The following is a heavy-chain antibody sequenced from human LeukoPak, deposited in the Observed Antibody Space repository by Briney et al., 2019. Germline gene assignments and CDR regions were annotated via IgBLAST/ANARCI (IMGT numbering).Heavy chain of an antibody. CDR3: ARRREYSYDSSGYNNWRDP. CDR1: GYSFTTNW. D-gene: IGHD3-22*01. CDR2: IYPGDSDI. V-gene: IGHV5-51*01. Sequence: GESLKISCKGSGYSFTTNWIGWVRQMPGKGLKWMGIIYPGDSDIRYSPSFQGQVTISADKSISTAYLQWSSLKASDTAMYYCARRREYSYDSSGYNNWRDPWGQGTLVTVSS. J-gene: IGHJ5*02.